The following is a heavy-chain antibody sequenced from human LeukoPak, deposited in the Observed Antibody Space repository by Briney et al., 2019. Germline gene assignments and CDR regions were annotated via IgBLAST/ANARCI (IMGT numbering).Heavy chain of an antibody. CDR2: ISSSGSTI. D-gene: IGHD6-13*01. Sequence: GGSLRLSCAASGFTFSDYYMSWIRQAPGKGLEWVSYISSSGSTIYYADSVKCRFTISRDNAKNSLYLQMTSLRAEDTAVYYCARDLGSSSWYSAYYSYGIDAWGQGNTVTVSS. CDR3: ARDLGSSSWYSAYYSYGIDA. J-gene: IGHJ6*02. V-gene: IGHV3-11*01. CDR1: GFTFSDYY.